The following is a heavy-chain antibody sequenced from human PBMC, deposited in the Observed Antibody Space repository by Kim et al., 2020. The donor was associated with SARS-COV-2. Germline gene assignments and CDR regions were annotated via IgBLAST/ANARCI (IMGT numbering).Heavy chain of an antibody. CDR1: GGSISSSSYY. Sequence: SETLSLTCTVSGGSISSSSYYWGWIRQPPGKGLEWIGSIYYSGSTYYNPSLKSRVTISVDTSKNQFSLKLSSVTAADTAVYYCARPHGDYKNWFDPWGQGTLVTVSS. CDR2: IYYSGST. CDR3: ARPHGDYKNWFDP. J-gene: IGHJ5*02. D-gene: IGHD4-17*01. V-gene: IGHV4-39*01.